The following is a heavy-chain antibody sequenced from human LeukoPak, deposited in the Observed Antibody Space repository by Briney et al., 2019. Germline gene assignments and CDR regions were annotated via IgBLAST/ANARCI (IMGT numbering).Heavy chain of an antibody. D-gene: IGHD6-13*01. V-gene: IGHV3-30*02. CDR1: GFTFRSYG. Sequence: PGGSLRLSSAASGFTFRSYGMHWVRQAPGKGLEWVAFIRYDGSNKYYADSVKGRFTISRDNSKNTLYLQMNSLRAEDTAVYYCAKEAIYSSSWYSADYWGQGTLATVSS. J-gene: IGHJ4*02. CDR3: AKEAIYSSSWYSADY. CDR2: IRYDGSNK.